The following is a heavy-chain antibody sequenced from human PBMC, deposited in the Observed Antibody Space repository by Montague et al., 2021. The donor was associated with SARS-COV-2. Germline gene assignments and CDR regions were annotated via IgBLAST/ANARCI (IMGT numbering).Heavy chain of an antibody. V-gene: IGHV4-59*01. J-gene: IGHJ4*02. CDR1: GGSISSFY. Sequence: SETLSLTCTVSGGSISSFYWSWFRQPPGKGLEWIGYISDSGSTNYNPSLKSRVTISVDTSKNQFSLKLSSVTAADTAVYYCARVGAYGDYPTPPTFDYWGQGTLVTVSS. D-gene: IGHD4-17*01. CDR3: ARVGAYGDYPTPPTFDY. CDR2: ISDSGST.